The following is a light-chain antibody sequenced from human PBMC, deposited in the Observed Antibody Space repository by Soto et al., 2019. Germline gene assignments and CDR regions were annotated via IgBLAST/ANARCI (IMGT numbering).Light chain of an antibody. Sequence: QSVLTQPASVSAAPGQKVTISCSGSSSNIGNNYVSWYQQLPGTAPNLLIYENNKRPSGIPDRFSGSKSGTSATLGITGLQTGDEADYDCGTWDSSLSAGPYVFGTGTKVTVL. CDR3: GTWDSSLSAGPYV. V-gene: IGLV1-51*02. CDR1: SSNIGNNY. CDR2: ENN. J-gene: IGLJ1*01.